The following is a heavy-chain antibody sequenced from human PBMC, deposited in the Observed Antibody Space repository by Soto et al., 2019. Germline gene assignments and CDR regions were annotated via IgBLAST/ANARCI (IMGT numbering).Heavy chain of an antibody. V-gene: IGHV3-23*01. D-gene: IGHD2-15*01. CDR2: ISYGGGTT. CDR3: AKNPGYYYAMDV. J-gene: IGHJ6*02. CDR1: EFTFSNYA. Sequence: PGGSLRLSCAASEFTFSNYAMSWVRQAPGKGLEWVSAISYGGGTTYYADSVKGRFTISRDNSKNTLYLQMNSLRAEDTAVYYCAKNPGYYYAMDVWGQGTTVTVSS.